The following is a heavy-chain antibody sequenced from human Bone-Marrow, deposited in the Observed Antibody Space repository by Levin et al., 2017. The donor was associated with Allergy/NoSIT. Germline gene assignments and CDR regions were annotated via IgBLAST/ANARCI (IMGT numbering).Heavy chain of an antibody. J-gene: IGHJ4*02. CDR2: ISHDGNNI. D-gene: IGHD1-26*01. CDR1: GFTFSFYG. V-gene: IGHV3-30*18. CDR3: AKTVAGATKGYFDY. Sequence: GGSLRLSCTASGFTFSFYGMHWVRQAPGKGLEWVAVISHDGNNIYYADSVKGRFTLSRDNSKDTLFLQMSSLRAEDTAVYYCAKTVAGATKGYFDYWGQGTLVTVSS.